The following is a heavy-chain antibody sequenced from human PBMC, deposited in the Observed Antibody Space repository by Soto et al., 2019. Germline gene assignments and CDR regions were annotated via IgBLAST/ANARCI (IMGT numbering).Heavy chain of an antibody. V-gene: IGHV4-30-2*01. CDR1: GDSISSGGYS. CDR2: IYNSGGT. Sequence: QLQLQESGSGLVKPSQTLSLTCAVSGDSISSGGYSWNWIRQPPGKGLEWIGYIYNSGGTDYNPSLKSRXXLTAXSXXXXXXXXLSSVTASDTAVYYCARDSRSGYYLDYWGQGTLVTVSS. J-gene: IGHJ4*02. D-gene: IGHD3-22*01. CDR3: ARDSRSGYYLDY.